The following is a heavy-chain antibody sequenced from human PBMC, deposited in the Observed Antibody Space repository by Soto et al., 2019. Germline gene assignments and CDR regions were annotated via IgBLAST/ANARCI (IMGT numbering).Heavy chain of an antibody. Sequence: SETLSLTCTVSGGSISSSSYYWGWIRQPPGKGLEWIGSIYYSGSTYYNPSLKSRVTISVDTSKNQFSLKLSSVTAADTAVYYCARTSGYDLYYFDYWGQGTLVTV. CDR1: GGSISSSSYY. J-gene: IGHJ4*02. D-gene: IGHD5-12*01. CDR2: IYYSGST. V-gene: IGHV4-39*01. CDR3: ARTSGYDLYYFDY.